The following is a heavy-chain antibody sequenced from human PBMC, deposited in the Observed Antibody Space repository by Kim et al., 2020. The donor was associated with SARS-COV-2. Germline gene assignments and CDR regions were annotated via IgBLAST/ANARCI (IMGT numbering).Heavy chain of an antibody. D-gene: IGHD6-6*01. J-gene: IGHJ4*02. CDR2: INPNSGGT. CDR1: GYTFTGYY. V-gene: IGHV1-2*02. Sequence: ASVKVSCKASGYTFTGYYMHWVRQAPGQGLEWMGWINPNSGGTNYAQKFQGRVTMTRDTSISTAYMELSRLRSDDTAVYYCARERQLVPADLYYFDYWGQGTLVTVSS. CDR3: ARERQLVPADLYYFDY.